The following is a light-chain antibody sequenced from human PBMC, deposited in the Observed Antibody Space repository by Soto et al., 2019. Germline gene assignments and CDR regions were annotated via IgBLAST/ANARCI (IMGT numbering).Light chain of an antibody. CDR2: GAS. Sequence: EIVLTQSPATLSLSPGERATLSCRASQGVRSHLAWYQQKPGQAPSLLIFGASTRATGVPDRFSGGESGTDFTLTISSLQPEDVAVYFCQQYNDWPRTFGGGTRVDIK. CDR1: QGVRSH. V-gene: IGKV3-15*01. J-gene: IGKJ4*01. CDR3: QQYNDWPRT.